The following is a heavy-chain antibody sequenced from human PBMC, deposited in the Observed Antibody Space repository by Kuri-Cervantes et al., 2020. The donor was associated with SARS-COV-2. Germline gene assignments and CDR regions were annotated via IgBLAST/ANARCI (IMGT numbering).Heavy chain of an antibody. CDR1: GGSISSGGYY. Sequence: LRLPCTVSGGSISSGGYYWSWIRQPPGKGLEWIGYIYHSGSTYYNPSLKSRVTISVDRSKNQFSLKLSSVTAADTALYYCARDSYCINGVCLLGYWGQGTLVTVSS. CDR2: IYHSGST. J-gene: IGHJ4*02. CDR3: ARDSYCINGVCLLGY. D-gene: IGHD2-8*01. V-gene: IGHV4-30-2*01.